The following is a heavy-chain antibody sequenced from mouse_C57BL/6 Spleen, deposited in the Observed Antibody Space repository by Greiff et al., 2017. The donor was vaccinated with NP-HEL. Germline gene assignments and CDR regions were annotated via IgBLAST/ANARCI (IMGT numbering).Heavy chain of an antibody. Sequence: VQLVESGPELVKPGASVKISCKASGYAFSSSWMNWVKQRPGKGLEWIGRIYPGDGDTNYNGKFKGKATLTADKSSSTAYMQLSSLTSEDSAVYFCARGDSSGATFAYWGQGTLVTVSA. J-gene: IGHJ3*01. CDR3: ARGDSSGATFAY. V-gene: IGHV1-82*01. CDR2: IYPGDGDT. D-gene: IGHD3-2*02. CDR1: GYAFSSSW.